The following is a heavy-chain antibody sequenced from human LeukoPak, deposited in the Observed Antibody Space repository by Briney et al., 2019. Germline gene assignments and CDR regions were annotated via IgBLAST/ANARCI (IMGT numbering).Heavy chain of an antibody. D-gene: IGHD5-18*01. CDR3: AKALSLQLGRFRNYYYYYMDV. V-gene: IGHV3-30*18. Sequence: GGSLRLSCAASGFTFSSYGMHWVRQAPGKGLEWVAVISYDGSNKYYADSVKGRFTISRDNSKNTLYLQMNSLRAEDTAVYYCAKALSLQLGRFRNYYYYYMDVWGKGTTVTVSS. J-gene: IGHJ6*03. CDR1: GFTFSSYG. CDR2: ISYDGSNK.